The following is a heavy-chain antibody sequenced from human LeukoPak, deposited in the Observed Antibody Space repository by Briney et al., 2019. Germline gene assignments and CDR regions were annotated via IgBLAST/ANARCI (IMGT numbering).Heavy chain of an antibody. J-gene: IGHJ4*02. CDR2: ISDDGSKI. CDR3: ASLFGELLYHDY. Sequence: GGSLRLSCAASGFTFDDYAMHWVRQAPGKGLEWVAVISDDGSKIYYADSVKGRFTISRDNSKNTLYLQINSLRHDDTAVCYCASLFGELLYHDYWGQGTLVTVSS. V-gene: IGHV3-30*04. D-gene: IGHD3-10*02. CDR1: GFTFDDYA.